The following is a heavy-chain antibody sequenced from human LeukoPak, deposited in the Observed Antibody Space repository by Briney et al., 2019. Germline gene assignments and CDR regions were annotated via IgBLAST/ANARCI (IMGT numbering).Heavy chain of an antibody. CDR1: GFTFSSYG. CDR2: IRYDGSNK. CDR3: ARVRGQLVRWFDP. D-gene: IGHD6-6*01. Sequence: GGSLRLSCAASGFTFSSYGMHWVRQAPGKGLEWVAFIRYDGSNKYYADSVKGRFTISRDNAKNSLYLQMNSLRAEDTAVYYCARVRGQLVRWFDPWGQGTLVTVSS. V-gene: IGHV3-30*02. J-gene: IGHJ5*02.